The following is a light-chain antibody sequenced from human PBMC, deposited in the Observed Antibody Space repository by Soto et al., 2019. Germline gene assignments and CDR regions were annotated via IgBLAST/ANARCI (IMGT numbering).Light chain of an antibody. CDR2: ASS. Sequence: EIVLTQSPGTLSLSPGERATLSCRASQSVSSSYLAWYQQKPGQAPRLLIYASSSRATGIPDRFIGSGSGTDFTLTISRLEPEDFAVYYCQQYGSAPRLFGGGTKVEIK. J-gene: IGKJ4*01. CDR1: QSVSSSY. V-gene: IGKV3-20*01. CDR3: QQYGSAPRL.